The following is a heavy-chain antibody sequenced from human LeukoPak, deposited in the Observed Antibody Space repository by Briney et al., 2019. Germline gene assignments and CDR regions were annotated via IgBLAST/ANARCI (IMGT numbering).Heavy chain of an antibody. CDR3: ASIYGDRRYDAFDI. V-gene: IGHV4-31*03. CDR1: GGSISSGGYY. CDR2: IYYSGST. Sequence: PSETLSLTCTVSGGSISSGGYYWSWLRQHPGKGLEWIGYIYYSGSTYYNPSLKSRVTISVDTSKNQFSLKLSSVTAADTAVYYCASIYGDRRYDAFDIWGQGTMVTVSS. J-gene: IGHJ3*02. D-gene: IGHD4-17*01.